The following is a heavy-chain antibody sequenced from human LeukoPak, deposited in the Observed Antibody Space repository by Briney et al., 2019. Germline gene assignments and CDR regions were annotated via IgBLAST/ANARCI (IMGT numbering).Heavy chain of an antibody. V-gene: IGHV3-33*01. CDR1: GFTLSSYG. J-gene: IGHJ6*02. Sequence: GGSLRLSCAASGFTLSSYGMHWVRQAPGKGLEWVAVIWYDRSNKYYADSVKGRFTISRDNSKNTLYLQMNSLRAEDTAVYYCARDGAGLDYGDYGIYGMDVWGQGTTVTVSS. CDR2: IWYDRSNK. CDR3: ARDGAGLDYGDYGIYGMDV. D-gene: IGHD4-17*01.